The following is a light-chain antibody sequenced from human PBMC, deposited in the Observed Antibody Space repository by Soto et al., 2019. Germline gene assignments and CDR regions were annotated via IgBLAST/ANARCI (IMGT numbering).Light chain of an antibody. V-gene: IGKV4-1*01. CDR3: HQYDTTPWT. Sequence: DIVMTQSPDSLAVSLGERATINCKSSQSVLYSSQNKNYLAWYQQKPGQPPKLLIYWASTRESGVPDRFSGSGSGTDFTLTIDSLQAEDVEVYYCHQYDTTPWTFGQGTKVEIK. J-gene: IGKJ1*01. CDR1: QSVLYSSQNKNY. CDR2: WAS.